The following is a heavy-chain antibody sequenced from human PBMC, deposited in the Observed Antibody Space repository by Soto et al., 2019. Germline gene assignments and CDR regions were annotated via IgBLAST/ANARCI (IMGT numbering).Heavy chain of an antibody. CDR2: MYHSGST. J-gene: IGHJ4*02. D-gene: IGHD4-4*01. CDR3: ARGMTTVTPLDY. Sequence: QLQLQESGSGLVKPSQTLSLTCAVSGGSISSGGYAWSWIRQPPGKGLEWIGYMYHSGSTYYNPSLKSRVTISVDRSKEQFSLKLSSVTAADTAVYYCARGMTTVTPLDYWGQGTLVTVSP. V-gene: IGHV4-30-2*01. CDR1: GGSISSGGYA.